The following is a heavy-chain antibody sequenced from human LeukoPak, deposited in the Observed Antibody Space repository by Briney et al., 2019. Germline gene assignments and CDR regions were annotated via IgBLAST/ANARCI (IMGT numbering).Heavy chain of an antibody. Sequence: GGSLRLSCAASGFTFSSYAMSWVRQAPGKGLEWVSAISGSGGSTYYADSVKGRFTISRDNSKNTLYLQMNSLRAEDTAVYYCAKVGVYYYGSGSSGCWGQGTLVTVSS. CDR2: ISGSGGST. V-gene: IGHV3-23*01. J-gene: IGHJ4*02. CDR1: GFTFSSYA. D-gene: IGHD3-10*01. CDR3: AKVGVYYYGSGSSGC.